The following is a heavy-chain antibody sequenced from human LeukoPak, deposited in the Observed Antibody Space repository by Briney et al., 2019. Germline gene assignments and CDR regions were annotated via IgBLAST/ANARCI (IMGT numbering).Heavy chain of an antibody. CDR3: ARGRGIPAAALDY. Sequence: GASVKVSCKASGGTFSSYAISWVRQAPGQGLEWMGRIIPILGIANYAQKFQGRVTITADKSTSTAYMELSSLRSEDTAVYYCARGRGIPAAALDYWGQGTLVTVSS. CDR2: IIPILGIA. V-gene: IGHV1-69*04. D-gene: IGHD2-2*01. CDR1: GGTFSSYA. J-gene: IGHJ4*02.